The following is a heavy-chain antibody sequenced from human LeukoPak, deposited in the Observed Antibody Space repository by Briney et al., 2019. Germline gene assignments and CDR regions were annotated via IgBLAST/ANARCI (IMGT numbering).Heavy chain of an antibody. CDR1: GYTFITYG. V-gene: IGHV1-18*01. J-gene: IGHJ6*02. D-gene: IGHD3-10*01. CDR3: ARGGGFGDYFYYGMDV. Sequence: GASVKVSCKTSGYTFITYGISWVRQAPGQGLEWMGWISAYDVNTKYSQKFQGRVTMTKDTSTSTALMELRSLRYDDTAVYYCARGGGFGDYFYYGMDVWGQGTTVTVSS. CDR2: ISAYDVNT.